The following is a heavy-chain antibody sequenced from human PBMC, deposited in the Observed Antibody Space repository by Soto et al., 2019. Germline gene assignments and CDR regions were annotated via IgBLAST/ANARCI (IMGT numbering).Heavy chain of an antibody. CDR2: IKQDGSEK. CDR3: ARSDILATVNNYYYYYYMDV. CDR1: GFTFSSYW. Sequence: PGGSLRLSCAASGFTFSSYWMSWVRQAPGKGLEWVANIKQDGSEKYYVDSVKGRFTISRDNAKNSLYLQMNSLRAEDTAVYYCARSDILATVNNYYYYYYMDVWGKGTTVTVSS. J-gene: IGHJ6*03. D-gene: IGHD5-12*01. V-gene: IGHV3-7*01.